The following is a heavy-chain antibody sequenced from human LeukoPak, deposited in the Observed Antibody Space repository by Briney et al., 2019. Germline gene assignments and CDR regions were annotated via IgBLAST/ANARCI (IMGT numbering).Heavy chain of an antibody. Sequence: SETLSLTCTVSGGSLSSYYFSWIRQSSGKGLEWIAYINYSGSASYNPSLKSRVTMSVDTSKQFSLSLSSVTAADTAVYYCARHNYDDYVFDIWGQGTKVTVSS. D-gene: IGHD4-17*01. CDR1: GGSLSSYY. CDR3: ARHNYDDYVFDI. J-gene: IGHJ3*02. V-gene: IGHV4-59*08. CDR2: INYSGSA.